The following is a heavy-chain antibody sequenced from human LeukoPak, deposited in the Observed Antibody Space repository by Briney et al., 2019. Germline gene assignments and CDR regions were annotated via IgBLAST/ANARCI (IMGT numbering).Heavy chain of an antibody. V-gene: IGHV3-11*01. CDR1: GFTFSDYN. Sequence: GGSLRLSCAASGFTFSDYNMRWIRQAPGKGLEWVSSISRSGSTKYSADSVNGRFTISRDNAKNSLFMQMNSLRAEDTAVYYCARVLRYCSGGNCYSGGLGYMDVWGKGTTATISS. J-gene: IGHJ6*03. D-gene: IGHD2-15*01. CDR2: ISRSGSTK. CDR3: ARVLRYCSGGNCYSGGLGYMDV.